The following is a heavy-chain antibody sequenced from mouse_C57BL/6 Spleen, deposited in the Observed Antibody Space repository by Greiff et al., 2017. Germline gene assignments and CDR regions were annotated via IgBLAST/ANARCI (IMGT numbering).Heavy chain of an antibody. J-gene: IGHJ1*03. CDR3: ARSYCSNCDWYFDV. D-gene: IGHD2-5*01. V-gene: IGHV1-64*01. CDR2: IHPNSGST. Sequence: QVQLQQPGAELVKPGASVKLSCKASGYTFTSYWMHWVKQRPGQGLEWIGMIHPNSGSTNYNEKFKSKATLTVDKSSSTAYMQLSSLTSEDSAVYYCARSYCSNCDWYFDVWGTGTTVTVAS. CDR1: GYTFTSYW.